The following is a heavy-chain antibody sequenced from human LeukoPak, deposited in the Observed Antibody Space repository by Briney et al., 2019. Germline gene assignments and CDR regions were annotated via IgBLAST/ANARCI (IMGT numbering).Heavy chain of an antibody. D-gene: IGHD6-13*01. J-gene: IGHJ4*02. Sequence: GESLKISCKGSGYSFTSYWIAWVHQMPGKGLEWMGIIYPGDSDARYSPSFQGQVTISADKSTSTAYLQWSSLKASDTAMYYWARRPSSSPGYYWGQGTLVTVSS. CDR1: GYSFTSYW. CDR3: ARRPSSSPGYY. V-gene: IGHV5-51*07. CDR2: IYPGDSDA.